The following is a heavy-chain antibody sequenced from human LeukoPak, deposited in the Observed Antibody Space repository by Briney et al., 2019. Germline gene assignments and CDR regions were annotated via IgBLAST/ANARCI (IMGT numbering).Heavy chain of an antibody. CDR1: GFTFSSYP. D-gene: IGHD3-10*01. J-gene: IGHJ4*02. Sequence: GGSLRLSCAASGFTFSSYPMHWVRQAPGKGLEWVAVIGYDGVNKFYTDSVKGRFTISRDDSKNTLYLQMDSLRAEDTAVHYCARDFIRGAPDYLDQWGQGTLVTVSS. CDR2: IGYDGVNK. V-gene: IGHV3-30*04. CDR3: ARDFIRGAPDYLDQ.